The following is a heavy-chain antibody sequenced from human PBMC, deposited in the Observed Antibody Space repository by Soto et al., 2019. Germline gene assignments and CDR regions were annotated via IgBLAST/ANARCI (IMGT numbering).Heavy chain of an antibody. V-gene: IGHV3-33*01. CDR1: GFTFSSNG. D-gene: IGHD1-26*01. CDR3: ARWNLVGPTIDAFDL. Sequence: QVQLVESGGGVVQPGRSLRLSCAASGFTFSSNGMHWVRQAPGKGLEWVAIIWYDGSNKNYADSVKGRFTISRDNSKTTLYLHMTSLRAEDTAVYYCARWNLVGPTIDAFDLWGQGTMVTVSS. CDR2: IWYDGSNK. J-gene: IGHJ3*01.